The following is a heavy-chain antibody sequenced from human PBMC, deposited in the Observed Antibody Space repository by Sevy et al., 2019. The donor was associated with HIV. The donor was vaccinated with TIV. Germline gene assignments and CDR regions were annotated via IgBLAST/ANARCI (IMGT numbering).Heavy chain of an antibody. CDR1: GGSISSYY. CDR2: IYYSGRT. J-gene: IGHJ5*02. Sequence: SQTLSLTCTVSGGSISSYYWSWIRQPPGKGLEWIGYIYYSGRTNYNPSLKSRVTISVDTSKNQSSLKLSSVTAADTAVYYCARGEKGYSYGNNWFDPWGQGTLVTVSS. CDR3: ARGEKGYSYGNNWFDP. D-gene: IGHD5-18*01. V-gene: IGHV4-59*13.